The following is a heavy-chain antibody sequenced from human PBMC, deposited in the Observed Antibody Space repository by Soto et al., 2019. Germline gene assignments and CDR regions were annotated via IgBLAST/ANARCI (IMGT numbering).Heavy chain of an antibody. CDR2: ISSSSTI. D-gene: IGHD2-15*01. Sequence: SLRLSCAASGFTFSSYSMNWVRQAPGKGLEWVSYISSSSTIYYADSVKGRFTISRDNAKNSLYLQMNSLRDEDTAVYYCARDREVVSLGTSFDYWGQGTLVTVSS. J-gene: IGHJ4*02. CDR1: GFTFSSYS. V-gene: IGHV3-48*02. CDR3: ARDREVVSLGTSFDY.